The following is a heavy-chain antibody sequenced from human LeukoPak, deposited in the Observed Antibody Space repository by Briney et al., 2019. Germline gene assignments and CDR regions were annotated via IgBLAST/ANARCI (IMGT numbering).Heavy chain of an antibody. CDR3: ARGNWFDP. Sequence: PSETLSLTCSVSGDSISSGSYYWGWIRQSPGKGLEWIGEISFSGGVTYNPSLKSRVSISVDTSKNQFSLKVTSVTAADTSVYYCARGNWFDPWGQGTLVTVSS. V-gene: IGHV4-39*07. CDR2: ISFSGGV. CDR1: GDSISSGSYY. J-gene: IGHJ5*02.